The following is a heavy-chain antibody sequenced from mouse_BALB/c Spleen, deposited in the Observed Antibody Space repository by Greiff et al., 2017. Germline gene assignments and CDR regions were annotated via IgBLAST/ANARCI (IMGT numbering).Heavy chain of an antibody. CDR3: VRDLRTGYYAMDY. CDR1: GFSLTSYD. D-gene: IGHD4-1*01. V-gene: IGHV2-9-2*01. J-gene: IGHJ4*01. Sequence: QVQLKESGPGLVAPSQSLSITCTVSGFSLTSYDISWIRQPPGKGLEWLGVIWTGGGTNYNSAFMSRLSISKDNSKSQVFLKMNSLQTDDTAIYYCVRDLRTGYYAMDYWGQGTSVTVSS. CDR2: IWTGGGT.